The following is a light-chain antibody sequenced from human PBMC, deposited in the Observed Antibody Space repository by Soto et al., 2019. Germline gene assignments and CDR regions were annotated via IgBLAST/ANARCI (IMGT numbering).Light chain of an antibody. CDR2: SNN. V-gene: IGLV1-47*02. CDR3: AAWDDSLSGVV. J-gene: IGLJ2*01. Sequence: QSVLTQPPSASGTPGQRVTISCSGSSSNIGSNYVYWYQQLRGTAPKLLMYSNNQRPSGVPDRFSGSKSGTSASLAISGLRSEDEADYYCAAWDDSLSGVVFGGGTQLTAL. CDR1: SSNIGSNY.